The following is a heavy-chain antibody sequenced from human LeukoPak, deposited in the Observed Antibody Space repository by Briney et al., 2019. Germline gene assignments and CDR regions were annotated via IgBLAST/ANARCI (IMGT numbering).Heavy chain of an antibody. D-gene: IGHD3-9*01. V-gene: IGHV3-66*01. Sequence: GGSLRLSCAASGFTLSSNYMSWVHQAPGKGLEWVSVIYSGGKTNYADSVKGRFTISRDNSKDTMYLQMNSLRAEDTAVYYCARGRYFDWLLYDWGQGTLVTVSS. J-gene: IGHJ4*02. CDR1: GFTLSSNY. CDR2: IYSGGKT. CDR3: ARGRYFDWLLYD.